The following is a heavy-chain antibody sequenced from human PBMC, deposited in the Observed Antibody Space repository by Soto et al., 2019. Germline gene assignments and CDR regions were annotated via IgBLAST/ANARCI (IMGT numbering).Heavy chain of an antibody. V-gene: IGHV4-39*01. CDR2: IYYSGST. D-gene: IGHD3-16*02. Sequence: PSETLSLTCTVSVGSISSSSYYWGWILQPPGKGLEWIGSIYYSGSTYYNPSLKSRVTISVDTSKNQFSLKLSSVTAADTAVYYCARGAVMITFGGVIVPDYWGQGTLVTVSS. J-gene: IGHJ4*02. CDR3: ARGAVMITFGGVIVPDY. CDR1: VGSISSSSYY.